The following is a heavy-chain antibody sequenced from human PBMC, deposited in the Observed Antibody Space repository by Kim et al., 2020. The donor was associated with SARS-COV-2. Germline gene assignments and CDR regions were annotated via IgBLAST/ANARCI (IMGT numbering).Heavy chain of an antibody. D-gene: IGHD6-13*01. CDR3: ARDHSSSWLSDYYYYYGMDV. CDR1: GYTFTSYG. V-gene: IGHV1-18*01. Sequence: ASVKVSCKASGYTFTSYGISWVRQAPGQGLEWMGWISAYNGNTNYAQKLQGRVTMTTDTSTSTAYMELRSLRSDDTAVYYCARDHSSSWLSDYYYYYGMDVWGQGTTVTVSS. J-gene: IGHJ6*02. CDR2: ISAYNGNT.